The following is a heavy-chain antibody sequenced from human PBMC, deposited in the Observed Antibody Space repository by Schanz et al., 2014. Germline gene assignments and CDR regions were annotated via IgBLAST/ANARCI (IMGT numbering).Heavy chain of an antibody. Sequence: QVQLQESGPGLVKPSETLSLTCTVSGVSVRNSNYYWSWIRQPPGRRLEWIGYIYYSGGENTHYSPTLKSRLTISLDTSKNQFSLKLTSVTTADTAVYFCARDLEGCYQRSALDDWGRGTLVTVSS. CDR3: ARDLEGCYQRSALDD. V-gene: IGHV4-61*01. CDR2: IYYSGGENT. J-gene: IGHJ4*02. CDR1: GVSVRNSNYY. D-gene: IGHD2-21*01.